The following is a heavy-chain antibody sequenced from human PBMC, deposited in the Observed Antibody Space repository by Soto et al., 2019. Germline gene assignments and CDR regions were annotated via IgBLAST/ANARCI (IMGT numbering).Heavy chain of an antibody. V-gene: IGHV3-23*01. D-gene: IGHD2-21*02. Sequence: SVRLSCAASGFTFSSYGMSWVRQAPGKGLEWVSTISGSGGSTHYADSVKGRFTISRDNSKNTLYLQMNSLRAEDTAVYYCAKFYGGNSAHTYTIDPWGQGTLVTVSS. J-gene: IGHJ5*02. CDR1: GFTFSSYG. CDR2: ISGSGGST. CDR3: AKFYGGNSAHTYTIDP.